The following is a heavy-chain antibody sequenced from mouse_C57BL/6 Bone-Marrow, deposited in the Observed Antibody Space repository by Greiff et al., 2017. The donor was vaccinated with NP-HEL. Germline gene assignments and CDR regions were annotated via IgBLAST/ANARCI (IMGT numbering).Heavy chain of an antibody. Sequence: EVKVVESGGGLVQSGRSLRLSCATSGFTFSDFYMEWVRQAPGKGLEWIAASRNKANDYTTEYSASVKGRFIVSRDTSQSILYLQMNALRAEDTAIYYCARDAGVAMDYWGQGTSVTVSS. J-gene: IGHJ4*01. CDR2: SRNKANDYTT. CDR1: GFTFSDFY. V-gene: IGHV7-1*01. CDR3: ARDAGVAMDY.